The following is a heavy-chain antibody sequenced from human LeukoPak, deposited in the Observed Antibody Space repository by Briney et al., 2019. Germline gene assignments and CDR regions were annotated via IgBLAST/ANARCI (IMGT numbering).Heavy chain of an antibody. V-gene: IGHV4-34*01. CDR3: ARGWRRHYDFWSGYLDY. Sequence: SETLSLTCAVYGGSFSGYYWSWIRQPPGKGLEWIGEINHSGSTNYNPSLKSRVTTSVDTSKNQFSLKLSSVTAADTAVYYCARGWRRHYDFWSGYLDYWGQGTLVTVSS. D-gene: IGHD3-3*01. CDR1: GGSFSGYY. CDR2: INHSGST. J-gene: IGHJ4*02.